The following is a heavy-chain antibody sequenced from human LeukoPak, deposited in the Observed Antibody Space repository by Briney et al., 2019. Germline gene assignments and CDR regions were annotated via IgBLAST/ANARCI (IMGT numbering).Heavy chain of an antibody. CDR3: AKDLWDSGSQAYFDY. CDR1: GFTFSSYN. D-gene: IGHD3-10*01. Sequence: GGSLRLSCAASGFTFSSYNMNWVRQAPGKGLEWLSYISSSSGTIYYADSVKGRFTISRDNSKNTLYLQMNSLRAEDTAVYYCAKDLWDSGSQAYFDYWGQGTLVTVSS. V-gene: IGHV3-48*01. CDR2: ISSSSGTI. J-gene: IGHJ4*02.